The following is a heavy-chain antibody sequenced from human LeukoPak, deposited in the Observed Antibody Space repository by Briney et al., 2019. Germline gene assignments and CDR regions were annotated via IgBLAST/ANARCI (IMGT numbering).Heavy chain of an antibody. CDR1: GGSISSSNYY. Sequence: SDPLSLTCTVSGGSISSSNYYWGWIRQPPGTGLDWIGSIYYSGSTYYNPSLKSRVTICVDTSKNQFSLNLSSVTAADTAVYYCARLFRGGVEIWGQGTLVTVSS. J-gene: IGHJ4*02. CDR2: IYYSGST. D-gene: IGHD2-8*02. CDR3: ARLFRGGVEI. V-gene: IGHV4-39*01.